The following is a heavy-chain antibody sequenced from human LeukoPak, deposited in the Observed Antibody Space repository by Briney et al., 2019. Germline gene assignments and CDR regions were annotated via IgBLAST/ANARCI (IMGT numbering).Heavy chain of an antibody. D-gene: IGHD2-15*01. J-gene: IGHJ4*02. V-gene: IGHV4-59*01. CDR1: GGSISSYY. CDR2: MYYSGST. Sequence: SETLSLTCTVSGGSISSYYWSWIRQPPGKGLEWIGYMYYSGSTNYNPSLKSRVTISVDTSKNQLSLKLSSATAADTAVYYCARGGYSPATWGQGTLVTVSS. CDR3: ARGGYSPAT.